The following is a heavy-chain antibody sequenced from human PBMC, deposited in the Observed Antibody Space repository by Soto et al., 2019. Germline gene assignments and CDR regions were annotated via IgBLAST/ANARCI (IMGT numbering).Heavy chain of an antibody. Sequence: VQLLESGGGLVQPGESLRLSCAASGFTFSSYAMSWVRQAPGKGLEWVSVISDSGGSTYYADSVKGRFTISRDNSKNTMYLQMNSLRAEDTAVYYCAKGRGPVTTNFDYWGQGTLVTVSS. J-gene: IGHJ4*02. CDR2: ISDSGGST. CDR1: GFTFSSYA. D-gene: IGHD4-17*01. V-gene: IGHV3-23*01. CDR3: AKGRGPVTTNFDY.